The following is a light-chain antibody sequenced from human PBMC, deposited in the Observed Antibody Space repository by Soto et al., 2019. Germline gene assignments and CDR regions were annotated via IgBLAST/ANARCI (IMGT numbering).Light chain of an antibody. Sequence: DIQMTQSPSTLSASVGDRVTITCRASQSISSWLAWYQQKPGKAPKLLIYAASTLQSGVPSRFSGSGSGTEFTLTISSLQPEDFATYYCQQLNSYPQITFGQGTRLEIK. CDR3: QQLNSYPQIT. V-gene: IGKV1-5*01. CDR1: QSISSW. J-gene: IGKJ5*01. CDR2: AAS.